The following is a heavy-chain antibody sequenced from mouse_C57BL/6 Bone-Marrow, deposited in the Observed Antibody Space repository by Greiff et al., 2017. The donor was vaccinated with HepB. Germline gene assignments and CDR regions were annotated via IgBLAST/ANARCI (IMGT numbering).Heavy chain of an antibody. CDR3: ASYYGSSFFYFDY. D-gene: IGHD1-1*01. CDR2: ISSGGSYT. CDR1: GFTFSSYG. Sequence: EVKVVESGGDLVKPGGSLKLSCAASGFTFSSYGMSWVRQTPDKRLEWVATISSGGSYTYYPDSVKGRFTISRDNAKNTLYLQMSSLKSEDTAMYYCASYYGSSFFYFDYWGQGTTLTVSS. V-gene: IGHV5-6*01. J-gene: IGHJ2*01.